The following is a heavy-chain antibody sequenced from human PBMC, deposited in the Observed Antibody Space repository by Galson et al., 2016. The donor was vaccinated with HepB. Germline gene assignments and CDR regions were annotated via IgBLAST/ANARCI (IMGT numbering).Heavy chain of an antibody. V-gene: IGHV3-48*02. CDR3: ARDVSPYASPPDY. Sequence: SLSPSCAASGFTFSSSSMNWVRQAPRKGLEWVSYIGDTGSRLYYADSAKGRFTISRDNAKNSVYLQMNSLRDDDTAVYYYARDVSPYASPPDYWGQGTLVTVSS. J-gene: IGHJ4*02. D-gene: IGHD2-2*01. CDR1: GFTFSSSS. CDR2: IGDTGSRL.